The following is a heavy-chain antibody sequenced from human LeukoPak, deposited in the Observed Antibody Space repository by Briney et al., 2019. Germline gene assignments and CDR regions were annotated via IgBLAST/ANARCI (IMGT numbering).Heavy chain of an antibody. J-gene: IGHJ4*02. CDR2: IYYSGST. CDR3: ARAEYYYDSSGYGYFDY. CDR1: GGSISSSDYY. V-gene: IGHV4-39*07. D-gene: IGHD3-22*01. Sequence: SETLSLTCTVSGGSISSSDYYWGWIRQPPGKGLEWIGSIYYSGSTYYNPSLKSRVTISVDTSKNQFSLKLSSVTAADTAVYYCARAEYYYDSSGYGYFDYWGQGTLVTVSS.